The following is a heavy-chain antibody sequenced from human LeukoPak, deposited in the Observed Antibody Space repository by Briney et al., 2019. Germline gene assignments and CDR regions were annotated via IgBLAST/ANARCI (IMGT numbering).Heavy chain of an antibody. CDR3: ARKYYCDSSGYYYDDAFDI. CDR1: GYTFTSYA. Sequence: GASVKVSCKASGYTFTSYAMNWVRQAPGQGLEWMGRINPNSGGTNYALNFQGRVTMTRDTSISTAYMELSRLRSDDTAVYYCARKYYCDSSGYYYDDAFDIWGQGTMVTVSS. V-gene: IGHV1-2*06. J-gene: IGHJ3*02. CDR2: INPNSGGT. D-gene: IGHD3-22*01.